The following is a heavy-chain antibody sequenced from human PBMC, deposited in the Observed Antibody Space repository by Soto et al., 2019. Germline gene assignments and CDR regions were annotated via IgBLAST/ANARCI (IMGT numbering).Heavy chain of an antibody. CDR2: INPNSGGT. CDR3: ARVGGDYYYDSSGYPT. J-gene: IGHJ5*02. CDR1: GYTFTGYY. Sequence: ASVKVSCKASGYTFTGYYMHWVRQAPGQGLEWMGWINPNSGGTNYAQKFQGRVTMTRDTSISTAYMELSRLRSDDTAVYYCARVGGDYYYDSSGYPTWGQGTLGTVSS. V-gene: IGHV1-2*02. D-gene: IGHD3-22*01.